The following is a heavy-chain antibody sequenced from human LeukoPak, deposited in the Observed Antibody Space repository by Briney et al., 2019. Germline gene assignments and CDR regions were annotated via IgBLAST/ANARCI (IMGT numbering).Heavy chain of an antibody. CDR2: IYRSGST. CDR3: ARNGTNNYFDY. J-gene: IGHJ4*02. CDR1: GYSISSGYY. D-gene: IGHD2-2*01. V-gene: IGHV4-38-2*01. Sequence: PSETLSLTCAVSGYSISSGYYWGWIRQPPGKGLEWIGSIYRSGSTHYNPSLKSRVTISVDTSKNQFSLKLNSVTAADTAVYYCARNGTNNYFDYWGQGTLVTVSS.